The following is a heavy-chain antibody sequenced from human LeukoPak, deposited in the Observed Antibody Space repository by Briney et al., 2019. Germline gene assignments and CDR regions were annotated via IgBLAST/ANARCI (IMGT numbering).Heavy chain of an antibody. CDR2: ISGSGGST. CDR3: AKHSDCSGCTCYKFDY. CDR1: GFTFSSYA. D-gene: IGHD2-15*01. J-gene: IGHJ4*02. Sequence: GGPLRLSCAASGFTFSSYAMSWVRQAPGKGLEWVSFISGSGGSTNYADSVKGRFTISRDNSKNTVYLQMNTLRAEDTALYYCAKHSDCSGCTCYKFDYWGQGSLVTASS. V-gene: IGHV3-23*01.